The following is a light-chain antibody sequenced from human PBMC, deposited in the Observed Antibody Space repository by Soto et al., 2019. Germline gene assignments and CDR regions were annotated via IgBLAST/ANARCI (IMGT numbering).Light chain of an antibody. CDR3: QQCYAYST. V-gene: IGKV1-5*01. CDR2: DAS. Sequence: DIQLTQSPFTLSAAVGDSVTITCRASQNIRNLLAWYQQKPGKAPKPLIFDASTLKTGVPSRFGGSGSGAEFNFTITGLQPDDFATYFCQQCYAYSTFGQGTRLDIK. CDR1: QNIRNL. J-gene: IGKJ5*01.